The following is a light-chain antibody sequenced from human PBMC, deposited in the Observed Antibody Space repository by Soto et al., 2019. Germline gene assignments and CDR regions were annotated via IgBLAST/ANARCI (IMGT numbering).Light chain of an antibody. Sequence: QSALTQPASVSGSPGQSITISCTGTSGDVGSYNLVSWYQQHPGKAPKLMIYEVSKRPSGVSNRFSGSKSGNTASLTISGLQAEDEADYYCCSYAGSSTTYVFGTGTKVTVL. J-gene: IGLJ1*01. CDR3: CSYAGSSTTYV. V-gene: IGLV2-23*02. CDR1: SGDVGSYNL. CDR2: EVS.